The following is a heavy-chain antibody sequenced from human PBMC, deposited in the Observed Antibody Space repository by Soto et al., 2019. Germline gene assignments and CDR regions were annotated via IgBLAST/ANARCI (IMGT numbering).Heavy chain of an antibody. CDR3: ARDAGDIVVVVAAHFDY. J-gene: IGHJ4*02. Sequence: GGSLRLSCAASGFTFSSYGMHWVRQAPGKGLEWVAVIWYDGSNKYYADSVKGRFTISRDNSKNTLYLQMNSLRAEDTAVYYCARDAGDIVVVVAAHFDYWGQGTLVTVSS. D-gene: IGHD2-15*01. V-gene: IGHV3-33*01. CDR2: IWYDGSNK. CDR1: GFTFSSYG.